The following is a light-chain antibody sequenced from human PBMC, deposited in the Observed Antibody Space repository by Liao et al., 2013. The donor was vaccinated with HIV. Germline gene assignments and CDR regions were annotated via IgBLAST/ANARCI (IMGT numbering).Light chain of an antibody. CDR2: QDS. Sequence: SYELTQPPSVSVSPGQTANITCSGDKLGGVKIACWYQLKPGQSPVLVIYQDSKRPSGIPERFSGSNSGNTATLTISGTQAMDEADYYCQAWDSSTSYVFGTGTKVTRP. J-gene: IGLJ1*01. CDR1: KLGGVK. CDR3: QAWDSSTSYV. V-gene: IGLV3-1*01.